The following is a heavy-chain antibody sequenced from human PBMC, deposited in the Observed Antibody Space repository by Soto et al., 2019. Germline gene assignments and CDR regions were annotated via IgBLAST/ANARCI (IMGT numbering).Heavy chain of an antibody. J-gene: IGHJ4*02. V-gene: IGHV1-8*01. CDR3: ARVLSVDIVATIILDY. CDR1: GYTFTSYD. CDR2: MNPNSGNT. D-gene: IGHD5-12*01. Sequence: ASVKVSCKASGYTFTSYDINWVRQATGQGLEWMGWMNPNSGNTGYAQKFQGRVTMTRNTSMSTAYMELRSLRSDDTAVYYCARVLSVDIVATIILDYRGRGTLVTVSS.